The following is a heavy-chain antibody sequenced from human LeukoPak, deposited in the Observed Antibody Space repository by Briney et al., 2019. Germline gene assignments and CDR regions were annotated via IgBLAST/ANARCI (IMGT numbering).Heavy chain of an antibody. CDR2: VDPEDGET. J-gene: IGHJ4*02. CDR3: ATFNLEMATTSDY. Sequence: ASVKVSCKVSGYTFTDYYMHWVQQAPGKGLEWMGLVDPEDGETIYAEKFQGRVTITADTSTDTAYMELSSLRFEDTAVYYCATFNLEMATTSDYWGQGTLVTVSS. CDR1: GYTFTDYY. D-gene: IGHD5-24*01. V-gene: IGHV1-69-2*01.